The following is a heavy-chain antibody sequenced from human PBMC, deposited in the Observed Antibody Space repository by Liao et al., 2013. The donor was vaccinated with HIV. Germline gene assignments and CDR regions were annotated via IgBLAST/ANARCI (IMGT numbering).Heavy chain of an antibody. CDR3: ARGGRRALLGGFPQRY. Sequence: QVQLQQWGAGLLKPSETLSLTCAVYGGSFSGYYWSWIRQPPGKGLEWIGEINHSGSTYYNPSLKSRVTISVDTSKNQFSLKLSSVTAADTAVYYCARGGRRALLGGFPQRYWGQGTLVTVSS. V-gene: IGHV4-34*01. D-gene: IGHD2-15*01. CDR2: INHSGST. J-gene: IGHJ4*02. CDR1: GGSFSGYY.